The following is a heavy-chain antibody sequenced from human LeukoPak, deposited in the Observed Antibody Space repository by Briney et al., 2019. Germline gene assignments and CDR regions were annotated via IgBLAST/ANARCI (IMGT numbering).Heavy chain of an antibody. D-gene: IGHD2-2*02. V-gene: IGHV1-8*01. J-gene: IGHJ6*02. CDR2: MNPKNGDT. CDR1: GYKFASFD. Sequence: ASVKVSCKTSGYKFASFDINWVRQATGQGLEWMGWMNPKNGDTGYAQKFHGRVTMTGNTAISTAYMELSSLRSEDTAVYYCARSGRAIDATDHGMDVWGQGTTVIVSS. CDR3: ARSGRAIDATDHGMDV.